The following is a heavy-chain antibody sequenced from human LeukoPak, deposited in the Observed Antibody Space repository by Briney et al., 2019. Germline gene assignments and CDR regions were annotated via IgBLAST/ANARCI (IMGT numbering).Heavy chain of an antibody. Sequence: GGSLRLSCAATGFTFSDYYMSWIRQAPGKGLEWVSYISSSGSTIYYADSVKGRFTISRDNAKNSLYLQMNSLRAEDTAVYYCAKNYDILTGYYVGGPADYYYYGMDVWGQGTTVTVSS. CDR1: GFTFSDYY. D-gene: IGHD3-9*01. J-gene: IGHJ6*02. V-gene: IGHV3-11*01. CDR2: ISSSGSTI. CDR3: AKNYDILTGYYVGGPADYYYYGMDV.